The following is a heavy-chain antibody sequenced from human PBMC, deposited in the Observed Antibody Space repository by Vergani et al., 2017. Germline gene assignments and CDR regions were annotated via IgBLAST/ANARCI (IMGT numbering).Heavy chain of an antibody. D-gene: IGHD2-2*02. V-gene: IGHV1-2*02. J-gene: IGHJ6*03. Sequence: QVQLVQSGAEVKKPGASVKVSCKASGYTFTGYYMHWVRQAPGQGLEWMGWINPNSGGTNYAQKFQGRVTMTRDTSISTAYMELSRLRSDDTAVYYCARYRYCSSTSCYTHYYYMDVWGKGTTVTVSS. CDR1: GYTFTGYY. CDR3: ARYRYCSSTSCYTHYYYMDV. CDR2: INPNSGGT.